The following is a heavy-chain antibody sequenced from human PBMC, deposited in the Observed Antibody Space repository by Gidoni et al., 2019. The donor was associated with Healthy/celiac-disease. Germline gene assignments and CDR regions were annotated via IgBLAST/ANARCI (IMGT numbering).Heavy chain of an antibody. CDR2: ISGSGGST. J-gene: IGHJ5*02. D-gene: IGHD3-3*01. CDR1: GFTFSSYA. V-gene: IGHV3-23*01. Sequence: EVQLLESGGGLVQPGGSLRRSCAASGFTFSSYAMSGVRKAPGKGLECVSAISGSGGSTYSADSVKGRFTISRDNSKNTLYLQMNCLRAEDTAVYYCAKDPPSGFWWFDPWGQGTLVTVSS. CDR3: AKDPPSGFWWFDP.